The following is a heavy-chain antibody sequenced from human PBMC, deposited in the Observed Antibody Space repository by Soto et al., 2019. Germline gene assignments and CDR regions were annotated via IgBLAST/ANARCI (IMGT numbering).Heavy chain of an antibody. J-gene: IGHJ3*02. Sequence: GGSLRLSCAASGFTFSSYGMHWVRQAPGKGLEWVAVIWYDGSNKYYSDSKKGRFTISRDNSKNTLDQQMNSMRAEDTAVYYCVRDGGTGWAAAVFDAFDIWGQGTMVTVSS. D-gene: IGHD6-13*01. V-gene: IGHV3-33*01. CDR2: IWYDGSNK. CDR3: VRDGGTGWAAAVFDAFDI. CDR1: GFTFSSYG.